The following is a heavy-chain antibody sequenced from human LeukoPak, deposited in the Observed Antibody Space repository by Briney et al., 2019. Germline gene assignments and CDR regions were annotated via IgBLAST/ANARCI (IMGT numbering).Heavy chain of an antibody. CDR1: GGSISSYY. Sequence: SETLSLTCTVSGGSISSYYWSWIRQPPGKGPEWIGYIYYSGSTNYNPSLKSRVTISVDTSKNQFSLKLSSVTAADTAVYYCARGVPGSAAGTGFDYWGQGTLVTVSS. V-gene: IGHV4-59*01. J-gene: IGHJ4*02. CDR3: ARGVPGSAAGTGFDY. CDR2: IYYSGST. D-gene: IGHD6-13*01.